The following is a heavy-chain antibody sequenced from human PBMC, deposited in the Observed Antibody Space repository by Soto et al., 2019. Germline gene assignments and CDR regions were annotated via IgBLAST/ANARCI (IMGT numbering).Heavy chain of an antibody. J-gene: IGHJ6*02. CDR2: INPNSGGT. CDR3: ARVEVFGLSGWFSGGYYYYGMDV. Sequence: ASAKVSCKASGYTFTGYYMHWVRQAPGQGLEWMGWINPNSGGTNYAQKFQGRVTMTRDTSISTAYMELGRLRSDDTAVYYCARVEVFGLSGWFSGGYYYYGMDVWGQGTTVTVSS. CDR1: GYTFTGYY. D-gene: IGHD6-19*01. V-gene: IGHV1-2*02.